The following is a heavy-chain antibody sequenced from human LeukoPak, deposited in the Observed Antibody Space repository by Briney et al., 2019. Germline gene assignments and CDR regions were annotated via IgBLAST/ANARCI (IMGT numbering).Heavy chain of an antibody. CDR1: ADSISGYY. J-gene: IGHJ3*02. CDR2: IYTTGST. V-gene: IGHV4-4*09. CDR3: AKVVVPAALYDAFDI. D-gene: IGHD2-2*01. Sequence: SETLSLTCSVSADSISGYYWSWIRQPPGKGLEWIGYIYTTGSTNYNPSLKSRVTMSVDRSRKQFSLKLSSVTAADTAVYYCAKVVVPAALYDAFDIWGQGTMVTVSS.